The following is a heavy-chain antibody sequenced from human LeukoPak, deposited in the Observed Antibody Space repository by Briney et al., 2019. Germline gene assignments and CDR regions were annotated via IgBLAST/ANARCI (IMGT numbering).Heavy chain of an antibody. V-gene: IGHV3-9*01. Sequence: GGSLRLSCAASGFTFDDYAMHWVRQAPGKGLEWVSGISWNSGSIGYADSVKGRSTISRDNAKNSLYLQMNSLRAEDTALYYCAKDIGGNMVRGAADYWGQGTLVTVSS. CDR3: AKDIGGNMVRGAADY. J-gene: IGHJ4*02. CDR2: ISWNSGSI. D-gene: IGHD3-10*01. CDR1: GFTFDDYA.